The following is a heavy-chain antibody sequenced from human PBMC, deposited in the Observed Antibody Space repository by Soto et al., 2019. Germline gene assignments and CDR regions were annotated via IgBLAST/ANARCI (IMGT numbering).Heavy chain of an antibody. CDR1: GFNFSAYS. CDR3: AREFAAAVDY. D-gene: IGHD3-16*01. CDR2: ISGSSSSI. V-gene: IGHV3-48*02. J-gene: IGHJ4*02. Sequence: EVQLVESGGDLVQPGGSLRLSCAASGFNFSAYSMNWVRQAPGKGLEWASYISGSSSSIYHADSVKGRFTISRDNAKNSVYLQMNSLRDEDTAVYYCAREFAAAVDYWGQGTLVTVSS.